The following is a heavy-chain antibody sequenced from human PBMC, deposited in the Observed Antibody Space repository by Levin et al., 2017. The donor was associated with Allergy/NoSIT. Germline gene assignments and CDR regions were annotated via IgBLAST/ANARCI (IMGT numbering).Heavy chain of an antibody. V-gene: IGHV3-23*01. D-gene: IGHD2-15*01. CDR1: GFTFSSYA. J-gene: IGHJ4*02. CDR2: ISGSGGST. Sequence: PGGSLRLSCAASGFTFSSYAMSWVRQAPGKGLEWVSAISGSGGSTYYADSVKGRFTISRDNSKNTLYLQMNSLRAEDTAVYYCAKSAVVVVAATYHTYYFDYWGQGTLVTVSS. CDR3: AKSAVVVVAATYHTYYFDY.